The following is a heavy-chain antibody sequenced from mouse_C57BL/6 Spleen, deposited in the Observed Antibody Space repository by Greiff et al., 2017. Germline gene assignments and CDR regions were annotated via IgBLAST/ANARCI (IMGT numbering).Heavy chain of an antibody. CDR1: GYTFTSYW. J-gene: IGHJ2*01. CDR2: IDPSDSYT. CDR3: ATAQATLCDY. Sequence: QVQLQQPGAELVKPGASVKLSCKASGYTFTSYWMQWVKQRPGQGLEWIGEIDPSDSYTNYNQKFKGKATLTVDTSSSTAYMQLSSLTSEDSAVYYCATAQATLCDYWGQGTTLTVSS. D-gene: IGHD3-2*02. V-gene: IGHV1-50*01.